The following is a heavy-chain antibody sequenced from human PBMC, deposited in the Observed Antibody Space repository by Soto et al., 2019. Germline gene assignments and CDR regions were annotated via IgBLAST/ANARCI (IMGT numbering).Heavy chain of an antibody. Sequence: SETLSLTCAVYGGSFSVYYWSWIRQPPGKGLEWIGEINHSGSTNYNPSLKSRVTISVDTSKNQFSLKLSSVTAADTAVYYCARVVGSSGDYFDYWGQGTQVTVSS. V-gene: IGHV4-34*01. J-gene: IGHJ4*02. CDR1: GGSFSVYY. CDR3: ARVVGSSGDYFDY. D-gene: IGHD3-10*01. CDR2: INHSGST.